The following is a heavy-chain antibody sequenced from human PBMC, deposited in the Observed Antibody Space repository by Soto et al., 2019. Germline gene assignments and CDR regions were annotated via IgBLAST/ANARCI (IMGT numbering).Heavy chain of an antibody. CDR3: AKEGAGIQDKNDH. CDR1: GFKFYNYA. V-gene: IGHV3-23*01. CDR2: IDGSAVGT. D-gene: IGHD5-18*01. J-gene: IGHJ4*02. Sequence: EVQLLESGGGLVQPGGSLRLSCAASGFKFYNYAMNWVRQAPGKGLEWVSGIDGSAVGTYYADSVKGRFAVSRVNSGNTLHLLMPSLRVQDTAVYYCAKEGAGIQDKNDHWGQGTLVTVSS.